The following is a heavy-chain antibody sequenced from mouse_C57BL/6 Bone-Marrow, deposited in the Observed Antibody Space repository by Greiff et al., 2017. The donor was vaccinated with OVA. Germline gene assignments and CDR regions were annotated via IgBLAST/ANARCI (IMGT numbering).Heavy chain of an antibody. CDR2: INPGSGGT. D-gene: IGHD3-1*01. V-gene: IGHV1-54*01. J-gene: IGHJ3*01. Sequence: QVQLQQSGAELVRPGTSVKVSCKASGYAFTNYLIEWVKQRPGQGLEWIGVINPGSGGTNYNEKFKGKATLTADKSSSTAYMQLSSLSSEDSAVYFCARSGPDPFAYWHQGTLVTVST. CDR3: ARSGPDPFAY. CDR1: GYAFTNYL.